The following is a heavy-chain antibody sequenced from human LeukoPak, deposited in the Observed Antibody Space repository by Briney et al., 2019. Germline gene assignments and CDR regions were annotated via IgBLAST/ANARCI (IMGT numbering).Heavy chain of an antibody. Sequence: SETLSLTCTVSGGSISSYYWSWIRQPPGRGLEWIGYIYYSGGTNYNSSLKSRVTISVDTSKNQFSLKLSSVTAADTAVYYCARQLYRDYGDYVGYYFDYWGQGTLVTVSS. D-gene: IGHD4-17*01. CDR3: ARQLYRDYGDYVGYYFDY. J-gene: IGHJ4*02. CDR2: IYYSGGT. V-gene: IGHV4-59*01. CDR1: GGSISSYY.